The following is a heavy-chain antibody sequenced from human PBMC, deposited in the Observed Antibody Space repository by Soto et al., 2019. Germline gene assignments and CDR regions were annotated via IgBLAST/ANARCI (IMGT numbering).Heavy chain of an antibody. CDR2: IYHSGSS. V-gene: IGHV4-59*01. CDR3: ARGGYCSGASCAYMGHYYYYGMDV. Sequence: PSETLSLTCTVSAGSITNYYWNWIRQSPGKGLEWIGYIYHSGSSNYNPSLKSRVTMSVDTSGDQFSLNLRAVTAADTAVYYCARGGYCSGASCAYMGHYYYYGMDVWGQGTTVTVSS. CDR1: AGSITNYY. D-gene: IGHD2-15*01. J-gene: IGHJ6*02.